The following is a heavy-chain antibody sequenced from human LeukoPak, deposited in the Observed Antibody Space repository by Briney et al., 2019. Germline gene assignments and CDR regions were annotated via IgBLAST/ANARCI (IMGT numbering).Heavy chain of an antibody. CDR2: INHSGST. D-gene: IGHD6-19*01. J-gene: IGHJ4*02. Sequence: SETLSLTCAVYGGSFSGYYWSWIRQPPGKGLEWIGEINHSGSTNYNPSLKSRITISVDTSKNHFSLKLSSVTAADTAVYYCARGIAVAGRGDYFDYWGQGTLVTVSS. CDR3: ARGIAVAGRGDYFDY. CDR1: GGSFSGYY. V-gene: IGHV4-34*01.